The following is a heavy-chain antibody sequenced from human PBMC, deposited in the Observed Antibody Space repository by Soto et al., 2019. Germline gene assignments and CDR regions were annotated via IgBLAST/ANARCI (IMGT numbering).Heavy chain of an antibody. CDR3: IQSRCGGDFLQSYASYYYYGMDV. D-gene: IGHD2-21*02. CDR2: IYWDDDK. V-gene: IGHV2-5*02. CDR1: AFSLSTGGVG. Sequence: QITLKESGPTLVKPTQTLTLTCTFSAFSLSTGGVGVGWIRHPPGKALEWLALIYWDDDKRYSPSLRSRLTNTKDTSKTQVVLTMTNMDPVDTATYYCIQSRCGGDFLQSYASYYYYGMDVWGQGTTVTVSS. J-gene: IGHJ6*02.